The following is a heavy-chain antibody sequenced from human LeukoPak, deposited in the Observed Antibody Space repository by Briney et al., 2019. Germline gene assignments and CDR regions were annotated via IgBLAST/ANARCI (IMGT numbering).Heavy chain of an antibody. CDR1: GGSSSSYY. D-gene: IGHD5-12*01. CDR3: ARETNIVATIRWFDP. CDR2: IYTSGST. V-gene: IGHV4-4*07. J-gene: IGHJ5*02. Sequence: SETLSLTCTVSGGSSSSYYWSWIRQPAGKGLEWIGRIYTSGSTNYNPSLKSRVTMSVDTSKNQFSLKLSSVTAADTAVYYCARETNIVATIRWFDPWGQGTLVTVSS.